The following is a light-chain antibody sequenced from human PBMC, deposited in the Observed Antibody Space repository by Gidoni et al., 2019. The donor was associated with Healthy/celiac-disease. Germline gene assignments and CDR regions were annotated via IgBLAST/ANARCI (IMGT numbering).Light chain of an antibody. CDR2: WAS. V-gene: IGKV4-1*01. CDR3: QQYYSTPLFT. CDR1: QSVLYSSNNKNY. J-gene: IGKJ3*01. Sequence: DIVMTQSPDSLAVSLGERATINCKSSQSVLYSSNNKNYIAWYQQKPGQPPKLLIYWASTRESGVPDRFSGSGSGTDFTLTISSLQAEDVAVYYCQQYYSTPLFTFXPXTKVDIK.